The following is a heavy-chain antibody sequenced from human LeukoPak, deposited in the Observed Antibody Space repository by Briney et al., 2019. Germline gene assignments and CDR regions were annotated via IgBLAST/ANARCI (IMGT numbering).Heavy chain of an antibody. CDR2: ISYGGST. V-gene: IGHV4-39*01. Sequence: SETLSLTCTVSGGSISSNSNYWAWIRQPPGRGLEWIGSISYGGSTYYSPSLESRVTISVDTSKNQFSLRLSSVTAADTAVYYCARQALWFFDHWGQGTLDTVSS. CDR1: GGSISSNSNY. J-gene: IGHJ4*02. D-gene: IGHD2-21*01. CDR3: ARQALWFFDH.